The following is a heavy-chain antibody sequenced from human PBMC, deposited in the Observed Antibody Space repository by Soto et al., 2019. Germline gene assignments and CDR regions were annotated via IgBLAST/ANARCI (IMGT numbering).Heavy chain of an antibody. J-gene: IGHJ6*02. Sequence: GGSLRLSCAASGFTFSSYGMHWVRQAPGKGLEWVANIKQDGSEKYYVDSVKGRFTISRDNAKNSLYLQMNSLRAEDTAVYYCARDRITGTPLAFYYYYYYGMDVWGQGTTVTVSS. CDR2: IKQDGSEK. CDR3: ARDRITGTPLAFYYYYYYGMDV. D-gene: IGHD1-7*01. CDR1: GFTFSSYG. V-gene: IGHV3-7*01.